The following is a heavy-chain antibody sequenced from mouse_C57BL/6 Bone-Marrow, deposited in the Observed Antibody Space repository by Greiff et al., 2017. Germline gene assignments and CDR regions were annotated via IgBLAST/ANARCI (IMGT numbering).Heavy chain of an antibody. D-gene: IGHD1-1*01. V-gene: IGHV5-4*01. CDR1: GFTFSSYA. CDR3: ARLLRSTRRAMDY. Sequence: EVHLVESGGGLVKPGGSLKLSCAASGFTFSSYAMSWVRQTPEKRLEWVATISDGGSYTYYPDNVKGRFTISRDNAKNNLYLQMSHLKSEDTAMYYCARLLRSTRRAMDYWGQGTSVTVSS. CDR2: ISDGGSYT. J-gene: IGHJ4*01.